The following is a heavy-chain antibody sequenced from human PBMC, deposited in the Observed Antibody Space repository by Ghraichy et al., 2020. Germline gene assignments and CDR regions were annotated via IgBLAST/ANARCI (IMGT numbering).Heavy chain of an antibody. J-gene: IGHJ4*02. Sequence: GGSLRLSCAASGFTFSNAWMSWVRQAPGKGLEWVGRIKPQTAGGTTDYAAPVKGRFTISRDDSKNTLYLQMNSLKTEDTAVYYCTTATASRVGAKGAYWGQGGLVTVSS. D-gene: IGHD1-26*01. CDR3: TTATASRVGAKGAY. V-gene: IGHV3-15*01. CDR1: GFTFSNAW. CDR2: IKPQTAGGTT.